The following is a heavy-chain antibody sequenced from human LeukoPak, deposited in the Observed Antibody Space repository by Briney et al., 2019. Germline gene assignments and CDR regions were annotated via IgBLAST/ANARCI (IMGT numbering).Heavy chain of an antibody. CDR2: INPIDGST. Sequence: GASVKVSCKASGYTFTNYYMHSVRQAPGQGLEWMGIINPIDGSTSYSQKFQGRLTMTRDMSTSTVYMELSSLTSEDTAVYYCARDWGYCSGGSCYRGAFDIWGQGTMVTVPS. J-gene: IGHJ3*02. CDR3: ARDWGYCSGGSCYRGAFDI. V-gene: IGHV1-46*01. D-gene: IGHD2-15*01. CDR1: GYTFTNYY.